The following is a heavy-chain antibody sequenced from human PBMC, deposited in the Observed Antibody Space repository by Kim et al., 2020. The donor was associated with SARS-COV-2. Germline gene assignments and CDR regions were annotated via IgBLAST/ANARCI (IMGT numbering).Heavy chain of an antibody. J-gene: IGHJ3*02. CDR2: ISYDGSNK. CDR3: ALLGLDAFDI. CDR1: GVTFSSYG. Sequence: GGSLRLSCAASGVTFSSYGMHWVRQAPGKGLGWVAVISYDGSNKYYADSVKGRFTISRDNSKNTLYLQMNSLRAEDTAVYYCALLGLDAFDIWGQGTMVTRSS. V-gene: IGHV3-30*03.